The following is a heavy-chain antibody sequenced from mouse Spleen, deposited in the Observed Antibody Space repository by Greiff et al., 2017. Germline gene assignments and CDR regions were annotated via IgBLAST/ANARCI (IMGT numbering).Heavy chain of an antibody. J-gene: IGHJ4*01. D-gene: IGHD1-3*01. CDR3: ARSGGKGRYAMDY. V-gene: IGHV5-17*02. Sequence: EVMLVESGGGLVQPGGSRKLSCAASGFTFSSFGMHWVRQAPEKGLEWVAYISSGSSTIYYADTVKGRFTISRDNPKNTLFLQMTSLRSEDTAMYYCARSGGKGRYAMDYWGQGTSVTVSS. CDR1: GFTFSSFG. CDR2: ISSGSSTI.